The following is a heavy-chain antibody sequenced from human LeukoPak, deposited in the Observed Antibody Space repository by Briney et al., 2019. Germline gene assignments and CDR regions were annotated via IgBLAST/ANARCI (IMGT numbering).Heavy chain of an antibody. CDR2: INPKNGGT. CDR3: ARDLEYNVPYLTGHAH. J-gene: IGHJ4*02. Sequence: ASVKVSSKASGYTFTDDYMRWVREAPRQGLEWMGWINPKNGGTNYAQKFHGRVTMTRDTSISTVYMELSGLTSDDTAVYYCARDLEYNVPYLTGHAHWGQGALVTVSS. CDR1: GYTFTDDY. V-gene: IGHV1-2*02. D-gene: IGHD2-8*02.